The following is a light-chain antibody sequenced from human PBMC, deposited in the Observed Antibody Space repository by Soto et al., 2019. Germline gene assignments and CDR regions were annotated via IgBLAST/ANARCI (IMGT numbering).Light chain of an antibody. CDR2: GAS. CDR3: QQYNNWPPAT. Sequence: EIVMTQSPATLSVSPGERATLSCRASQCISSNLACYQQKPGQAPRLLIYGASTRATGIPARFSGSGSGTDFTLTISSLQSEDFAIYYCQQYNNWPPATFGQGTKVDI. CDR1: QCISSN. J-gene: IGKJ1*01. V-gene: IGKV3-15*01.